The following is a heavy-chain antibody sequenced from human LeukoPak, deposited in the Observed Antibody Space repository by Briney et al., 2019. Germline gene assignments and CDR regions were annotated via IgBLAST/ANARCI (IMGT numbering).Heavy chain of an antibody. V-gene: IGHV4-34*01. Sequence: SETLSLTCAVYGGSFSGYYWSWIRHPPGKGLEWIGEINHSGSTNYNPSLKSRVTISVDTSKNQFSLKLSSVTAADTAVYYCARGPSGYCSSTSCYLGWRAFDIWGQGTMVTVSS. CDR1: GGSFSGYY. J-gene: IGHJ3*02. CDR3: ARGPSGYCSSTSCYLGWRAFDI. D-gene: IGHD2-2*01. CDR2: INHSGST.